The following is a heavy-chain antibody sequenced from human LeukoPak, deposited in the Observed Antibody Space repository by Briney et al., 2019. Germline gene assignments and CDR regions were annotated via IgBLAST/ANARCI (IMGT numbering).Heavy chain of an antibody. V-gene: IGHV3-66*01. CDR3: ARGSPSSNDAFDI. Sequence: PGGSLRLSCAASGFTVSSNYVSWVRQAPGKGLEWVSVIYSGGSTYYADSVKGRFTISRDNSKNTLYLQMNSLRAEDTAVYYCARGSPSSNDAFDIWGQGTMVTVSS. CDR1: GFTVSSNY. J-gene: IGHJ3*02. CDR2: IYSGGST.